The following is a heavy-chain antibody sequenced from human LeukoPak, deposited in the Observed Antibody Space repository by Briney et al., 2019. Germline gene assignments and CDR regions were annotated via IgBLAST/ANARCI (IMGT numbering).Heavy chain of an antibody. J-gene: IGHJ3*01. CDR2: NSPGDSDT. CDR1: GYSFTSYW. CDR3: ASRRRGYNYGDSFDV. V-gene: IGHV5-51*01. Sequence: GESLKISCQGSGYSFTSYWIGCVRHMPGKVLEWMGINSPGDSDTRYCSSFQGQVTVSADKSLCTLLLHSGSLEATDSANYACASRRRGYNYGDSFDVWGQGTMVTVSS. D-gene: IGHD5-18*01.